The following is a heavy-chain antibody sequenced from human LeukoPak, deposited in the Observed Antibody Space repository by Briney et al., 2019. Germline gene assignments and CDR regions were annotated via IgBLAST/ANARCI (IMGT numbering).Heavy chain of an antibody. CDR1: GFTFSSYV. J-gene: IGHJ6*02. D-gene: IGHD2-2*02. CDR3: KGYCSSSSCHSDMDV. CDR2: ISSDGSNK. Sequence: GRSLRLSCAASGFTFSSYVMHWVRQAPGKGLEWVAVISSDGSNKHYADSVKGRFTISRDNAKNSLYLQMNSLRAEDTALYYCKGYCSSSSCHSDMDVWGQGTTVTVSS. V-gene: IGHV3-30*03.